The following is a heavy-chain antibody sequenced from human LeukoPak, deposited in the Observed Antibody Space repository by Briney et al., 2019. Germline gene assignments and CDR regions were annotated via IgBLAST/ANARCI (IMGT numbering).Heavy chain of an antibody. V-gene: IGHV3-11*01. CDR3: ARDIIAPGSLLYFDF. Sequence: PGGSLRPSCAASGFSFRDYYMSWIRQAPGKGLEWFSYISSSGTTIAYADSVKGRFTISRDNAKNSLYLQMNSLGAEDTAVYYCARDIIAPGSLLYFDFWGPGTLVTVSS. CDR1: GFSFRDYY. CDR2: ISSSGTTI. D-gene: IGHD6-13*01. J-gene: IGHJ4*02.